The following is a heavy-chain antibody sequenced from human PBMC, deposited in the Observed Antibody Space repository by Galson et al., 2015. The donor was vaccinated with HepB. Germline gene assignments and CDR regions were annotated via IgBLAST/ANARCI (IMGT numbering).Heavy chain of an antibody. J-gene: IGHJ1*01. V-gene: IGHV1-69*04. CDR1: GGTFSSYA. Sequence: VKVSCKASGGTFSSYAISWVRQAPGQGLEWMGRIIPILGIANYAQKFQGRVTITADKSTSTAYMELSSLRSEDTAVYYCARDLAAADRMKAHWGQGTLVTVSS. D-gene: IGHD6-13*01. CDR2: IIPILGIA. CDR3: ARDLAAADRMKAH.